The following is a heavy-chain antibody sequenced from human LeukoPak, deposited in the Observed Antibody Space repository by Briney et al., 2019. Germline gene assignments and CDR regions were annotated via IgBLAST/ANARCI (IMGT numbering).Heavy chain of an antibody. J-gene: IGHJ5*02. CDR1: GFTFSSYD. CDR3: ALVAGWHWSDL. D-gene: IGHD6-19*01. CDR2: IRPSGDNT. V-gene: IGHV3-23*01. Sequence: PGGSLRLSCAASGFTFSSYDMTWVRQAPGRGLEWVSSIRPSGDNTYYGASVKGRFTISRDNSKNTVYLQMNNMRVDDTAVYYCALVAGWHWSDLWGQGTLATVS.